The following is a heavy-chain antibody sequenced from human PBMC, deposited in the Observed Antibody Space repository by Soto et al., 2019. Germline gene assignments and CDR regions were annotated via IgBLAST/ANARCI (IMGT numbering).Heavy chain of an antibody. CDR2: IYGGGTT. CDR3: VQTTGWPGFDF. CDR1: GFAVSSKY. D-gene: IGHD1-1*01. V-gene: IGHV3-53*01. Sequence: EVQLVESGGGLIQPGGSLRLSCAASGFAVSSKYMTWVRQAPGKGLEWVSVIYGGGTTYYADSVKSRFTISRDNSKNTLYLQINSLRAEDSAVYYCVQTTGWPGFDFWGQGTLVTVSS. J-gene: IGHJ4*02.